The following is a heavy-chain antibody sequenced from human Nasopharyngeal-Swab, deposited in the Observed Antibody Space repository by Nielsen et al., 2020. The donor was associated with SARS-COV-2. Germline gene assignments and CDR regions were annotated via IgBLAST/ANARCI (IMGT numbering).Heavy chain of an antibody. V-gene: IGHV3-21*01. Sequence: GESLKISCAASGFTFSSYWMNWVRQAPGKGLEWVSSISSSSSYIYYADSVKGRFTISRDNAKNSLYLQMNSLRAEDTAVYYCARDLGDEPLELYIRYYYYGMDVWGQGTTVTVSS. CDR1: GFTFSSYW. CDR3: ARDLGDEPLELYIRYYYYGMDV. J-gene: IGHJ6*02. CDR2: ISSSSSYI. D-gene: IGHD1-7*01.